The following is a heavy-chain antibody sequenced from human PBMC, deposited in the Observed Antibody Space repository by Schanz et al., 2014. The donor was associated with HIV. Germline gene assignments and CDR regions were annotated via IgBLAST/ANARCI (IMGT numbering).Heavy chain of an antibody. CDR3: ARDGDGYVNYYYGMDV. CDR2: ISAHNGDT. D-gene: IGHD5-12*01. J-gene: IGHJ6*02. Sequence: VQLVQSRGEVKKPGASVKVSCKASGYSFTNFDVSWVRQAPGQGLEWMGWISAHNGDTNYAQKFQGRVTITADESTSTAYMELSSLKFEDTAVYYCARDGDGYVNYYYGMDVWGQGTTVTVSS. V-gene: IGHV1-18*01. CDR1: GYSFTNFD.